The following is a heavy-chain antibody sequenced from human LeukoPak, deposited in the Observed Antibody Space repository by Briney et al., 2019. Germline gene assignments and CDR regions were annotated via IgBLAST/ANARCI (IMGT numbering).Heavy chain of an antibody. D-gene: IGHD3-10*01. CDR1: GYTFTSYG. Sequence: ASVKVSCKASGYTFTSYGISWVRQAPGQGLEWMGWISAYNGNTNYAQKLQGRVTMTTDTSTGTAYMELRSLRSDDTAVYYCARAPRLLWFGELPPNFDYWGQGTLVTVSS. CDR2: ISAYNGNT. CDR3: ARAPRLLWFGELPPNFDY. J-gene: IGHJ4*02. V-gene: IGHV1-18*01.